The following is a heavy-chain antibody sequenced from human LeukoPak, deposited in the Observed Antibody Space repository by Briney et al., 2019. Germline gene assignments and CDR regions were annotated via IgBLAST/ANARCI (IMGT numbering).Heavy chain of an antibody. Sequence: SETLSLTCAVYGGSFSGYYWSWIRQPPGKGLEWIGEINHSGSTNYNPYLKSQVTISVAASKNQFSLKLASVTAADTATYYCSKGAGGFSYYNWSDAWGQGTLVTVSS. J-gene: IGHJ5*02. CDR3: SKGAGGFSYYNWSDA. D-gene: IGHD5-18*01. CDR2: INHSGST. V-gene: IGHV4-34*01. CDR1: GGSFSGYY.